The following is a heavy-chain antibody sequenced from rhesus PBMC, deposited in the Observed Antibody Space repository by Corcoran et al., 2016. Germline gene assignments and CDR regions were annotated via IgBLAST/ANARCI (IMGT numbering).Heavy chain of an antibody. CDR3: ARERWVLDY. Sequence: QVQLQESGPGLVKPSETLSLTCAVSGGSISVIYYCNGIRQPPGKGLEWIGNIYGSSGSTYYNPSLKSRVTISKDTSKNQFSLKLSSVTAADTAVYYCARERWVLDYWGQGVLVTVSS. CDR1: GGSISVIYY. V-gene: IGHV4S7*01. D-gene: IGHD5-24*01. CDR2: IYGSSGST. J-gene: IGHJ4*01.